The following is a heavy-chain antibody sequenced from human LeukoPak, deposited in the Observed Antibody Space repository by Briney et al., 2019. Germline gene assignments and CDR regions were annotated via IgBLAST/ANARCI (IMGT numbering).Heavy chain of an antibody. CDR2: ISWNGGSI. Sequence: PGRSLRLSCAASGFIFDDYAMHWVRQAPGKGLEWVSGISWNGGSIGYADSVKGRFTISRDNAKNSLYLQMNSLRADDTALYYCANLAPYCSGGSCPYWGQGTLVTVSS. V-gene: IGHV3-9*01. CDR3: ANLAPYCSGGSCPY. CDR1: GFIFDDYA. J-gene: IGHJ4*02. D-gene: IGHD2-15*01.